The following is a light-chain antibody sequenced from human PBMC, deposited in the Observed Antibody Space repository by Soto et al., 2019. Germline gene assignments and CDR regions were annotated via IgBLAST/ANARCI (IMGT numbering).Light chain of an antibody. Sequence: EIVMTQSPATLSVSPGERATLSCRASQSVSSNLAWYQQKPGQAPRLLIYGASPRATGIPARFSGSGSGTEFTPTISSLQSEDFAVYYCQHYNDWRRTFGQGTKVEI. J-gene: IGKJ1*01. CDR1: QSVSSN. V-gene: IGKV3-15*01. CDR3: QHYNDWRRT. CDR2: GAS.